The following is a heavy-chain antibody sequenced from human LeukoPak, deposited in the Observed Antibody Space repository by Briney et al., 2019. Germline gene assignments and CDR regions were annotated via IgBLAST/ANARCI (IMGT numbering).Heavy chain of an antibody. CDR2: ISYDGSNK. V-gene: IGHV3-30*04. CDR1: GFTFSSYA. CDR3: ASQYYNILTGHYTSIDY. J-gene: IGHJ4*02. D-gene: IGHD3-9*01. Sequence: PGRSLRLSCAASGFTFSSYAMRWVRQAPGKGPEWVAVISYDGSNKYYADSVKGRFTISRDNSKNTLYLQMNSLSAEDTAVYYCASQYYNILTGHYTSIDYWGQGTLVTVSS.